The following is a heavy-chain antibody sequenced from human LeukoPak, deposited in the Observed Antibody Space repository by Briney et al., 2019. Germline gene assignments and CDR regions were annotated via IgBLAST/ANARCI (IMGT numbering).Heavy chain of an antibody. CDR2: INTGNGNT. CDR3: ATRSESSYGGVFDF. D-gene: IGHD3-10*01. J-gene: IGHJ4*02. CDR1: GYTFTRYA. V-gene: IGHV1-3*04. Sequence: ASVKVSCKASGYTFTRYATHWVRQAPGQSLDWMGWINTGNGNTKYSPKFQGRVTLSRDTSANTVYMEVTSLRSEDTAVYYCATRSESSYGGVFDFWGQGSLVTVSS.